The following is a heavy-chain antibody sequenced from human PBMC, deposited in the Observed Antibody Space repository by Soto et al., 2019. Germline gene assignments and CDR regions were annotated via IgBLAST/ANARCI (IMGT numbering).Heavy chain of an antibody. Sequence: QVQLVQSGAEVKKPGASVKVSCKASGYTFTSYDINWVRQATGQGLEWMGWMNPNRGNTGNAQKFQGRVTMTRNTSISTAYMELSSLRSEDTAVYYCAPTLSSGWSVVTSEWGQGTLVTVSS. D-gene: IGHD6-19*01. CDR3: APTLSSGWSVVTSE. CDR1: GYTFTSYD. V-gene: IGHV1-8*01. CDR2: MNPNRGNT. J-gene: IGHJ4*02.